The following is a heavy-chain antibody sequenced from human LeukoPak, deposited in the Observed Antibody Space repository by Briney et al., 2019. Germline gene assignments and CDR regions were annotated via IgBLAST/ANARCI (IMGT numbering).Heavy chain of an antibody. Sequence: GGALRLSCAASGFTFSDAWLNWVRQTPEKGLEWVARIKRQTEGWAKDYAAPVKGRFTISRDDSKSTVYLQMNSLEIEDTAVYYCSRNADHDWWGQGTLVTVSS. CDR2: IKRQTEGWAK. J-gene: IGHJ4*02. D-gene: IGHD1-14*01. V-gene: IGHV3-15*01. CDR3: SRNADHDW. CDR1: GFTFSDAW.